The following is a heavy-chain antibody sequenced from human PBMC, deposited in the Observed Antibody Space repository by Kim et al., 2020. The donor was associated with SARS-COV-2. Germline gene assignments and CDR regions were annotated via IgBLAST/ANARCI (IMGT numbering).Heavy chain of an antibody. CDR1: GFTFDDYA. CDR3: AKTPYSLAHGAGWFDP. V-gene: IGHV3-43*02. J-gene: IGHJ5*02. CDR2: INGDGGRT. D-gene: IGHD2-21*01. Sequence: GGSLRLSCAASGFTFDDYAMHWVRQAPGKGLEWVSLINGDGGRTYYADSVKGRFTISRDNTKNSLYLQMNSLRSEDTALYYCAKTPYSLAHGAGWFDPWGQGTLVTVSS.